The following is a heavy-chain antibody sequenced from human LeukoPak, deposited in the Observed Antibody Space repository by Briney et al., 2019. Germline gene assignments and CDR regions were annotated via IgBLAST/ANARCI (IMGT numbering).Heavy chain of an antibody. CDR1: GYTFINNW. Sequence: GASVKVSCKASGYTFINNWMHWVRQAPGQGLAWVGLINPTGTTTLYAQKFQGRVTLTRDMSTSTDYMELRSLKSEDTAVYYCARRITNYPFDYWGQGTLVTVSS. D-gene: IGHD3-3*01. V-gene: IGHV1-46*01. CDR2: INPTGTTT. J-gene: IGHJ4*02. CDR3: ARRITNYPFDY.